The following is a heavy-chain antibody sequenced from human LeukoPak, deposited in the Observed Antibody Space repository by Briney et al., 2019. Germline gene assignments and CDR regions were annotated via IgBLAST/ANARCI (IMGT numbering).Heavy chain of an antibody. J-gene: IGHJ4*02. CDR3: ARLPYYYDSSGYYYFSFDY. CDR1: SGSISGYY. D-gene: IGHD3-22*01. Sequence: SETLSLTCTVSSGSISGYYWSWIRQPPGEGLEWIGFIYYSGRTNYNPSLKSRVTISVDTSKNQFSLKLSSVTAADTAVYYCARLPYYYDSSGYYYFSFDYWGQGTLVTVSS. V-gene: IGHV4-59*12. CDR2: IYYSGRT.